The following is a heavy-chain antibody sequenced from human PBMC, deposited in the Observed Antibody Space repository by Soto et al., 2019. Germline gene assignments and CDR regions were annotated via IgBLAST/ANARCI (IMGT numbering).Heavy chain of an antibody. Sequence: SQTLSLTCVISGDSVSTNSAAWNWIRQSPSRGLEWLGRTYFWSRWKNDYAESVKSRITVNADASKNQFFLHLDSVTSEDTGVYYCARGRPSYYATDVWGQGTAVTVSS. CDR3: ARGRPSYYATDV. J-gene: IGHJ6*02. CDR2: TYFWSRWKN. CDR1: GDSVSTNSAA. V-gene: IGHV6-1*01.